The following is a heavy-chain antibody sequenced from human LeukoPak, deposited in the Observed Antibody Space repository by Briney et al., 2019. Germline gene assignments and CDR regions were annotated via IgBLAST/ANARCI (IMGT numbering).Heavy chain of an antibody. CDR3: ARHYSSGSVFDY. CDR2: IDPGDSYT. CDR1: GYSFTRYW. J-gene: IGHJ4*02. D-gene: IGHD6-19*01. V-gene: IGHV5-10-1*01. Sequence: GESLKISCKGSGYSFTRYWISWVRQMPGKGLEWMGRIDPGDSYTNYSPSFEGHVTISADKSISTAYLQWSSLKASDTAMYYCARHYSSGSVFDYWGQGTLVTVSS.